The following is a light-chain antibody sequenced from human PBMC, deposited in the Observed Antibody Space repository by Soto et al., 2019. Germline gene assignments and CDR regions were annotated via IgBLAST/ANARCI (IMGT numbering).Light chain of an antibody. CDR3: QQYNNWPRT. J-gene: IGKJ2*01. CDR1: QSVSSN. CDR2: GAC. V-gene: IGKV3-15*01. Sequence: EIVMTQSPATLSVSPGERATVSCRASQSVSSNVAWYQQKPGQAPRLLIYGACTRATAIPARFSGSGSGTEFTLTIGSLQSEDFAVYYCQQYNNWPRTFGQGTKLEIK.